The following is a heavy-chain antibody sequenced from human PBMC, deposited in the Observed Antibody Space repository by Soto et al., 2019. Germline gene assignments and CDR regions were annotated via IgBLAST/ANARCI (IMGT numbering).Heavy chain of an antibody. D-gene: IGHD4-17*01. J-gene: IGHJ4*02. Sequence: GGSLRLSCAASGFTFRSYGMHWVRQAPGKGLEWVAVISYDGSNKYYADSVKGRFTISRDNSKNTLYLQMNSLRAEGTAVYYCAKDQFGTVTFLGLDYWGQGTLVTVSS. V-gene: IGHV3-30*18. CDR1: GFTFRSYG. CDR3: AKDQFGTVTFLGLDY. CDR2: ISYDGSNK.